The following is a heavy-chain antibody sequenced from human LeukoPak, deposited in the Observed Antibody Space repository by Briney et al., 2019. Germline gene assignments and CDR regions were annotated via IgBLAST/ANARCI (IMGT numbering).Heavy chain of an antibody. V-gene: IGHV3-23*01. J-gene: IGHJ4*02. CDR2: ISSTGGTT. D-gene: IGHD3-9*01. Sequence: GGTLRLSCAASGITFSSYGMSWVRQAPGKGLEWVSSISSTGGTTYYADSVKGRFTISRDNAKNSLYLQMNSLRAEDTAVYYCARQDYDILTGYRNDYWGQGTLVTVSS. CDR1: GITFSSYG. CDR3: ARQDYDILTGYRNDY.